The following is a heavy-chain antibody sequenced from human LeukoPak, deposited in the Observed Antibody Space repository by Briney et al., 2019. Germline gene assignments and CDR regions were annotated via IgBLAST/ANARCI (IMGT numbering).Heavy chain of an antibody. CDR2: MNPNSGNT. CDR3: ARDSNYDFWSGYVGYYYYMDV. CDR1: GYTFTSYD. D-gene: IGHD3-3*01. J-gene: IGHJ6*03. V-gene: IGHV1-8*01. Sequence: ASVKVSCKASGYTFTSYDINWVRQATGQGLEWMGWMNPNSGNTGYAQKFQGRVTMTRNTSISTAYMELSSLRAEDTAVYYCARDSNYDFWSGYVGYYYYMDVWGKGTTVTVSS.